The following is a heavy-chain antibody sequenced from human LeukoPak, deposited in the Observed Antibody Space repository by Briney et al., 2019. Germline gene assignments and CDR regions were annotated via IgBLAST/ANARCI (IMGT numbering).Heavy chain of an antibody. Sequence: SETLSLTWTVSGGSINSYYWSWIRQPPGKGLEWIGCIHHGVSPTYNPSLKSRVTMSVDTSKNQFSLKVNSVTAADTAVYYCARDILMVGATHYFDYWGQGTLVTVSS. D-gene: IGHD1-26*01. CDR3: ARDILMVGATHYFDY. CDR2: IHHGVSP. CDR1: GGSINSYY. J-gene: IGHJ4*02. V-gene: IGHV4-59*01.